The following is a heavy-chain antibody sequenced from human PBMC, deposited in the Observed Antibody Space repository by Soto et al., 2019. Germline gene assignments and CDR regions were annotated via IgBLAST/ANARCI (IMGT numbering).Heavy chain of an antibody. D-gene: IGHD3-22*01. J-gene: IGHJ2*01. CDR1: GGSISSSSYY. V-gene: IGHV4-39*01. CDR3: ARRDSSGYYADWYFDL. Sequence: SETLSLTCTVSGGSISSSSYYWCWIRQPPGKGLEWIGSIYYSGSTYYNPSLKSRVTISVDTSKNQFSLKLSSVTAADTAVYYCARRDSSGYYADWYFDLWGRGTRVTVSS. CDR2: IYYSGST.